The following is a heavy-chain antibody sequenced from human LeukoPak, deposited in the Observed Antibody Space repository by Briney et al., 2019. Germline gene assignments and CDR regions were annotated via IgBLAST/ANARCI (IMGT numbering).Heavy chain of an antibody. J-gene: IGHJ4*02. V-gene: IGHV1-8*02. D-gene: IGHD3-16*01. CDR2: MNPNSGNT. CDR1: GGTFSSYA. CDR3: AREGGGLDY. Sequence: ASVKVSCKASGGTFSSYAISWVRQAPGQGLEWMGWMNPNSGNTGYAQKFQGRVTMTRDTSISTAYMELSSLRSEDTAVYYCAREGGGLDYWGQGTLVTVSS.